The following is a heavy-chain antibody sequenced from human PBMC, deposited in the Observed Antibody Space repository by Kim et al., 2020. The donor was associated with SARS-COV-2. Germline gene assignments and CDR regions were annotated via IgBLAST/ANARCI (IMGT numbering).Heavy chain of an antibody. V-gene: IGHV3-11*06. CDR3: ARDNGDYYLYYYYGMDV. Sequence: KGRFTIARDNAKNSLYLQMNSLRAEDTAVYYCARDNGDYYLYYYYGMDVWGQGTTVTVSS. D-gene: IGHD4-17*01. J-gene: IGHJ6*02.